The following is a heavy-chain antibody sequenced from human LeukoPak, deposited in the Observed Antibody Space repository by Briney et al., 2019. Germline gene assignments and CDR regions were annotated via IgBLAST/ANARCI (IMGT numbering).Heavy chain of an antibody. Sequence: PGGSLRLSCAASGFTFSSYSMNWVRQAPGKGLDWVSSISTSSDYIYYADSVKGRFTISRDNSKNTLYLQMNSLRAEDTAVYYCAKALNWNDVPRYYFDYWGQGTLVTVSS. CDR1: GFTFSSYS. CDR2: ISTSSDYI. D-gene: IGHD1-1*01. V-gene: IGHV3-21*04. J-gene: IGHJ4*02. CDR3: AKALNWNDVPRYYFDY.